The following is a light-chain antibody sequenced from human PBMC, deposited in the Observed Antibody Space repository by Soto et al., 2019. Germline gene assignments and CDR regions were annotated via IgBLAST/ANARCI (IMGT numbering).Light chain of an antibody. V-gene: IGLV2-8*01. CDR2: EVT. CDR1: SSDVGAYNY. CDR3: SSYAGSTFYV. J-gene: IGLJ1*01. Sequence: QSALTQPASVSGSPGQSITISCTGTSSDVGAYNYVSWFQQHPGKAPKLMIYEVTKRPSGVPDRFSGSKSGNTASLTVSGLQAEDEADYYCSSYAGSTFYVFGTGTKLTVL.